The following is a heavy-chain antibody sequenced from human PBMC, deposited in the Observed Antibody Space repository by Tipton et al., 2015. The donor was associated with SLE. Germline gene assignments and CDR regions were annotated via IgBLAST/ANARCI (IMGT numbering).Heavy chain of an antibody. Sequence: SGFTFSSYGMHWVRQAPGKGLEWVAVIWYDGSNKYYADSVKGRFTISGDNSKHTLYLQMNSLRAEDTAVYYCASAQDRGFQHWGQGTLVTVSS. J-gene: IGHJ1*01. V-gene: IGHV3-33*01. CDR1: GFTFSSYG. CDR2: IWYDGSNK. CDR3: ASAQDRGFQH.